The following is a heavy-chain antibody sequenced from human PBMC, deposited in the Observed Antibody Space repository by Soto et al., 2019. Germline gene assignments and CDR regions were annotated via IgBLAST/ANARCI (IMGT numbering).Heavy chain of an antibody. V-gene: IGHV3-33*01. CDR1: GFTFSSDG. Sequence: GGSLRLSCAASGFTFSSDGMHWVRQAPGKGLEWVAVIWYDGSNKYYADSVKGRFTISRDNSKNTLYLQMNSLRAEDTAVYYCARGGSGSSIYYYYYYMDVWGKGTTVTVSS. CDR2: IWYDGSNK. D-gene: IGHD3-10*01. CDR3: ARGGSGSSIYYYYYYMDV. J-gene: IGHJ6*03.